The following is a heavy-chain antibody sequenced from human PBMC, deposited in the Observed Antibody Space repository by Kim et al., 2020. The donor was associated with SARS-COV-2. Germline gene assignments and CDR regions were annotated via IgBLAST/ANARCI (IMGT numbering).Heavy chain of an antibody. CDR1: GFILSNAW. D-gene: IGHD1-1*01. CDR3: TTGADDAYHDGY. V-gene: IGHV3-15*01. CDR2: IKNKVSGGTR. Sequence: GGSLRLSCAASGFILSNAWMNWVRQAPGKGLEWVGRIKNKVSGGTRDYAAPVKGRFTISRDDSESTLYLQINSLKSEDTAVYYCTTGADDAYHDGYWGQGTLVPVSS. J-gene: IGHJ4*02.